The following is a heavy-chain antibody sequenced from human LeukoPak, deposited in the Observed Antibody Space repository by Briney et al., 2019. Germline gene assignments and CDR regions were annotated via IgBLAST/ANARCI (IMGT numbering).Heavy chain of an antibody. CDR3: ARDFRFLDDY. CDR1: GFTFSSYW. J-gene: IGHJ4*02. CDR2: IKQDGSEK. D-gene: IGHD3/OR15-3a*01. V-gene: IGHV3-7*01. Sequence: GGSLRLSYAASGFTFSSYWMTWVRQAPGKGLEWVANIKQDGSEKYYADSVKGRFTISRDNAKNSLYLEMNSLRAEDTALYYCARDFRFLDDYWGQGTLVTVSS.